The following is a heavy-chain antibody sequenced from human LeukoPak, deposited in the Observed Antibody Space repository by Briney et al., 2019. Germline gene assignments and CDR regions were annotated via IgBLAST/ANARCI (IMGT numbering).Heavy chain of an antibody. CDR2: ISSSSSYI. J-gene: IGHJ5*02. CDR1: GFTFNSYS. CDR3: ARSGDYGWFDP. Sequence: PGGSLRLSCAASGFTFNSYSMNWVRQAPGKGLEWVSSISSSSSYIYYADSVKGRFTISRDNSKNTLYLQMNSLRAEDTAVYYCARSGDYGWFDPWGQGTLVTVSS. V-gene: IGHV3-21*04. D-gene: IGHD4-17*01.